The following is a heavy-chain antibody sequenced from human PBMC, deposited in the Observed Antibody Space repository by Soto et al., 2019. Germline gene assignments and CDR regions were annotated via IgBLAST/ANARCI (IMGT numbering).Heavy chain of an antibody. Sequence: ASVKVSCKASGYTFTSYDIKGVRQATGQGLEWMGWMNPNSGNTGYAQKFQGRVTMTGNTSISTAYMELSSLRSEATAVYSCARQLGATFDDAFDIWGQATMLTASS. CDR2: MNPNSGNT. J-gene: IGHJ3*02. V-gene: IGHV1-8*01. CDR3: ARQLGATFDDAFDI. D-gene: IGHD1-26*01. CDR1: GYTFTSYD.